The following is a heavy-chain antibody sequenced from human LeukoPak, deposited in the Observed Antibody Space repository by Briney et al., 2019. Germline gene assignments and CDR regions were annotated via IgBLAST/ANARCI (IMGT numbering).Heavy chain of an antibody. V-gene: IGHV1-2*02. CDR2: INPYSGGT. Sequence: GASVKVSCTASGYTFTGYYMHWVRQAPGQGLEWMGWINPYSGGTNYAQKFQGRVTMTRDTSISTAYMELSRLRADDTAVYYCAREVDYYDTSDYFPLGYWGQGTLVTVSS. J-gene: IGHJ4*02. CDR1: GYTFTGYY. CDR3: AREVDYYDTSDYFPLGY. D-gene: IGHD3-22*01.